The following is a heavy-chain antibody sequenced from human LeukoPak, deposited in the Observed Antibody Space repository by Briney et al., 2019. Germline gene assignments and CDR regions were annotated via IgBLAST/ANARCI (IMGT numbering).Heavy chain of an antibody. CDR2: INTNSGGT. CDR1: GYTFTSYA. Sequence: GASVKVSCKASGYTFTSYAMNWVRQAPGQGLGWMGWINTNSGGTNYAQKFQGRVTMTRDTSISTAYMELSRLRSDDTAVYYCARAFIAAAGRLGYWGQGTLVTVSS. CDR3: ARAFIAAAGRLGY. D-gene: IGHD6-13*01. J-gene: IGHJ4*02. V-gene: IGHV1-2*02.